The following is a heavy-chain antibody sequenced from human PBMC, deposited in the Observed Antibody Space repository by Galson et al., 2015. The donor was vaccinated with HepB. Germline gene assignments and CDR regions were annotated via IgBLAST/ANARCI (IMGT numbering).Heavy chain of an antibody. J-gene: IGHJ5*02. CDR2: ISPNSAGT. V-gene: IGHV1-2*02. D-gene: IGHD1-26*01. CDR1: GYTFTDYY. Sequence: SVKVSCKASGYTFTDYYMHWGRQAPGQGLEWMGWISPNSAGTNYAQKFQGRVTMTRDTSISTAYMELSRLTSDDTAVYYCARDRRMGTTTYCFDPWGQGTLVTVSS. CDR3: ARDRRMGTTTYCFDP.